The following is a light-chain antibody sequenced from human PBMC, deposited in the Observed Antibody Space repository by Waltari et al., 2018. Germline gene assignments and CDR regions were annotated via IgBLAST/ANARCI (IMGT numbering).Light chain of an antibody. J-gene: IGKJ1*01. Sequence: DIQMTQSPSTLSASVGDIVTITCRASQSIDSWLAWYQQKPGKAPKPLIYDASSLERGVPSRFSGSGSGTEFTLTISSLQPDDFATYYCQQYNSDSQNFGQGTKVEIK. V-gene: IGKV1-5*01. CDR2: DAS. CDR1: QSIDSW. CDR3: QQYNSDSQN.